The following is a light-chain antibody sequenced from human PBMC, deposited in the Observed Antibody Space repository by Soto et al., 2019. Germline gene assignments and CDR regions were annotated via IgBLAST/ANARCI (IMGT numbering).Light chain of an antibody. CDR2: AAS. V-gene: IGKV1-17*01. Sequence: IQMTQSPSSLSASVGDRVTITCRASQGIRNDLGWYQQKPGKAPKVLIYAASSLQSGVPSRFSGSGSGTKFTLTIASLQPDDFATYYCQQYETFSGTFGPGTKVDIK. CDR1: QGIRND. J-gene: IGKJ1*01. CDR3: QQYETFSGT.